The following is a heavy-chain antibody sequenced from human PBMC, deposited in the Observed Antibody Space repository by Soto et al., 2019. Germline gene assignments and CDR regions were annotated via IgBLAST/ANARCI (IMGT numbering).Heavy chain of an antibody. CDR3: ARAWSIAPTWGILFCWLDP. D-gene: IGHD6-6*01. J-gene: IGHJ5*02. CDR2: IYYSGST. V-gene: IGHV4-30-2*05. Sequence: SETLSLTCAVSGGSISSGGYSWSWIRQPPGKGLEWIGYIYYSGSTYYNPSLKSRVTISVDTSKNQFSLKLSSVTAADTAVYYCARAWSIAPTWGILFCWLDPWGQGTLVTVSS. CDR1: GGSISSGGYS.